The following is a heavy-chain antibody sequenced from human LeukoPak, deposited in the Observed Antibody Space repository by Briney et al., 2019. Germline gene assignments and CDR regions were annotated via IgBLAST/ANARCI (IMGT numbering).Heavy chain of an antibody. D-gene: IGHD6-19*01. V-gene: IGHV4-34*01. J-gene: IGHJ4*02. CDR2: INHSGST. CDR1: GGSFSGYY. CDR3: VTNGTVTVAGTKFNYFDY. Sequence: SETLSLTCAVYGGSFSGYYWSWIRQPPGKGLEWIGEINHSGSTNYNPSLKSRVTISVDTSKNQFTLKVTAVTAADTAVYYCVTNGTVTVAGTKFNYFDYWGQGALVTVSS.